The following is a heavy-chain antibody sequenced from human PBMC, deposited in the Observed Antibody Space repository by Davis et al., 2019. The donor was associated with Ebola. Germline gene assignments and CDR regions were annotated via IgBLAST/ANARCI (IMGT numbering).Heavy chain of an antibody. J-gene: IGHJ6*04. V-gene: IGHV3-7*03. Sequence: GGSLRLSCAASGFTFSSYWMSWVRQAPGKGLEWVANIKQDGSEKYYVDSVKGRFTISRDNAKNSLYLQMNSLRAEDTAVYYCARVPPLLRYFDWLLSEDYYYGMDVWGKGTTVTVSS. CDR3: ARVPPLLRYFDWLLSEDYYYGMDV. CDR2: IKQDGSEK. D-gene: IGHD3-9*01. CDR1: GFTFSSYW.